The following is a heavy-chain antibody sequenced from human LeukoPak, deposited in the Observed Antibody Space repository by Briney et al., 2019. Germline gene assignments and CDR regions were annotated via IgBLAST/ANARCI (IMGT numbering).Heavy chain of an antibody. D-gene: IGHD2-15*01. V-gene: IGHV3-74*01. CDR1: GFTFSNFW. CDR3: AREEVYCSGGSCYRSYYFDY. Sequence: GGSLRLSCAVSGFTFSNFWIHWVRQAPGKGLVWVSRIDNDGSSTSYADSVKGRFTISRDNAKNTLYLQMNSLRAEDTAVYYCAREEVYCSGGSCYRSYYFDYWGRGTLVTVSS. CDR2: IDNDGSST. J-gene: IGHJ4*02.